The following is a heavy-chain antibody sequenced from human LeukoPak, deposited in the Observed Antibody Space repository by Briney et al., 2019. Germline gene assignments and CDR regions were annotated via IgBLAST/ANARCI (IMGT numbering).Heavy chain of an antibody. CDR1: GYTFTSYY. J-gene: IGHJ4*02. D-gene: IGHD3-10*01. CDR2: SDPKSGAT. Sequence: ASVQVSCKTSGYTFTSYYIHWLRQAPRQRFEWMGWSDPKSGATKYEHFQGRVTMTRDTSISTAYMELSRLTSDDTAVYYRARGNFYDNKGYSPELRYWGQGTLVTVSS. CDR3: ARGNFYDNKGYSPELRY. V-gene: IGHV1-2*02.